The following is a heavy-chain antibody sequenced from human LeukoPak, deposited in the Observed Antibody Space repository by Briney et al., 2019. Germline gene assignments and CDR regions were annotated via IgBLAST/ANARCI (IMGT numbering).Heavy chain of an antibody. CDR2: IYYSGST. CDR3: ARVGYYYYYMDV. J-gene: IGHJ6*03. CDR1: GGSISSSSYY. V-gene: IGHV4-39*07. Sequence: SETLSLTCTVSGGSISSSSYYWGWIRQPPGKGLEWIGSIYYSGSTYYNPSLKSRVTISVDTSKNQFSLKLSSVTAADTAVYYCARVGYYYYYMDVWGKGTTVTVSS.